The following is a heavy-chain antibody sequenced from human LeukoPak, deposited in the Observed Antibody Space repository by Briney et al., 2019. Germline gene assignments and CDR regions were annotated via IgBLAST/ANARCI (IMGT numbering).Heavy chain of an antibody. Sequence: GASVKVSCKASGYTFTSYAMNWVRQAPGQGLEWMGWINTNTGNPTYAQGFTGRFVFSLDTSVSTAYLQISSLKAEDTAVYYCARDGSSGWLDDAFDIWGQGTMVTVSS. CDR3: ARDGSSGWLDDAFDI. J-gene: IGHJ3*02. D-gene: IGHD6-19*01. V-gene: IGHV7-4-1*02. CDR1: GYTFTSYA. CDR2: INTNTGNP.